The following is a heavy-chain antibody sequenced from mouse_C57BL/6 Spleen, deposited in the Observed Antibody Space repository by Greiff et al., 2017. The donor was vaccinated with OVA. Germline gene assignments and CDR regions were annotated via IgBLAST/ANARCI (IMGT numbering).Heavy chain of an antibody. V-gene: IGHV5-9-1*02. D-gene: IGHD2-2*01. CDR1: GFTFSSYA. CDR3: TRDGGLRQGWYFDV. CDR2: ISSGGDYI. J-gene: IGHJ1*03. Sequence: EVQLVESGEGLVKPGGSLKLSCAASGFTFSSYAMSWVRQTPEKRLEWVAYISSGGDYIYYADTVKGRFTISRDNARNTLYLQMSSLKSEDTAMYYCTRDGGLRQGWYFDVWGTGTTVTVSS.